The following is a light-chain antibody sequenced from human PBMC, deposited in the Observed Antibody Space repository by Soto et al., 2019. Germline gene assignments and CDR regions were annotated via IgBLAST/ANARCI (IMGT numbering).Light chain of an antibody. V-gene: IGLV2-14*03. J-gene: IGLJ1*01. CDR1: SSDVGAYNY. CDR2: DVT. Sequence: QSALTQPASVSGSPGQSITISCAGTSSDVGAYNYVSWYQQHPGNAPKLVIYDVTNRPSGGSNRFSGSKSGNTASLTISGLQAEDEADYYCSSYTSSSTYVFGTATKVTVL. CDR3: SSYTSSSTYV.